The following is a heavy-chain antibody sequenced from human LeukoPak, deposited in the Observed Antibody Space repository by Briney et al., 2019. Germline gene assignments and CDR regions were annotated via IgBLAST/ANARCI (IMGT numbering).Heavy chain of an antibody. CDR1: GFTFSSYA. D-gene: IGHD2-15*01. CDR2: IRGSVGTT. J-gene: IGHJ4*02. CDR3: AKVRDIYCSGGTCFYFAY. Sequence: GGSLRLACAASGFTFSSYAMKWVGQASGKGLEWVAAIRGSVGTTYYPDSVKGRFSISRDNSKHTLYLQLNSLRAQDTAVYYCAKVRDIYCSGGTCFYFAYWGQGTLAPASS. V-gene: IGHV3-23*01.